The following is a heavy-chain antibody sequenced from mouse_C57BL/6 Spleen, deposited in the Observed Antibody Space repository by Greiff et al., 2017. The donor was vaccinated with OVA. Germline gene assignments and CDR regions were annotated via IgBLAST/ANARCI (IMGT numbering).Heavy chain of an antibody. D-gene: IGHD2-3*01. Sequence: VQLQQPGAELVKPGASVKMSCKASGYTFTSYWITWVKQRPGQGLEWIGDIYPGSGSTNYNEKFKSKATLTVDTSSSTAYMQLSSLTSEDSAVYYCARERVYDGYEYFDVWGTGTTVTVSS. J-gene: IGHJ1*03. CDR2: IYPGSGST. CDR3: ARERVYDGYEYFDV. CDR1: GYTFTSYW. V-gene: IGHV1-55*01.